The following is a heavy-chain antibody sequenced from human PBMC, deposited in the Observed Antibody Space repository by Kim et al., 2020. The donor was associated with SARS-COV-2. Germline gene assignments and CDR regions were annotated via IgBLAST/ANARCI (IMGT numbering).Heavy chain of an antibody. Sequence: SETLSLTCAVYGGSFSGYYWSWIRQPPGKGLEWIGEINHSGSTNYNPSLKSRVTISVDTSKNQFSLKLSSVTAADTAVYYCARRLRVAVAGRGLSNWYFDLWGRGTLVTVSS. CDR2: INHSGST. D-gene: IGHD6-19*01. CDR1: GGSFSGYY. CDR3: ARRLRVAVAGRGLSNWYFDL. J-gene: IGHJ2*01. V-gene: IGHV4-34*01.